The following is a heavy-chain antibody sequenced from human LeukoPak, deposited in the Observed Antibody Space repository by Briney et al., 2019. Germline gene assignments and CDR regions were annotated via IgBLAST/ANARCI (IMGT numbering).Heavy chain of an antibody. CDR1: GFTFSSYA. V-gene: IGHV3-30-3*01. Sequence: GGSLRLSCAASGFTFSSYAMHWVRHAPGKGLEWVAVISYDGSNKYNADSVKGRFTISRDNSKNTLYLQMNSLRAEDTAVYYCARDLSRVTTQPTLDYWGQGTLVTVSS. CDR2: ISYDGSNK. CDR3: ARDLSRVTTQPTLDY. J-gene: IGHJ4*02. D-gene: IGHD4-17*01.